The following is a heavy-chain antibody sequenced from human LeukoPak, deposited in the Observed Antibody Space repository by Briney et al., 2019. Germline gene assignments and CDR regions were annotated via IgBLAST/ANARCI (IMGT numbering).Heavy chain of an antibody. J-gene: IGHJ3*02. CDR2: SGNKASSYTT. CDR3: TRGYSGDGIYAFDI. CDR1: GFTFSAHY. D-gene: IGHD5-12*01. Sequence: GGSLRLSCALSGFTFSAHYTDWVRQAPGKGLEWVGRSGNKASSYTTEYAASVKGRFTISGDDSNNSLYLQMNSLKTEDTAVYWCTRGYSGDGIYAFDIWGQGAMVTVSS. V-gene: IGHV3-72*01.